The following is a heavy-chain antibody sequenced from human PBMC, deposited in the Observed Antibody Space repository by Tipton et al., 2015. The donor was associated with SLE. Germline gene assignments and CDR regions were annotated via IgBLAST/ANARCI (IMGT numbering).Heavy chain of an antibody. D-gene: IGHD4-17*01. V-gene: IGHV4-30-4*01. CDR3: ATMGGSGDYDY. Sequence: TLSLTCTVSGGSISSGDYYWSWIRQPPGKGLEWIGYIYYSGSTYYNPSLKSRVTISVDTSKNQFSLKLSSVTAADTAVYYCATMGGSGDYDYWGQGTLVTVSS. J-gene: IGHJ4*02. CDR2: IYYSGST. CDR1: GGSISSGDYY.